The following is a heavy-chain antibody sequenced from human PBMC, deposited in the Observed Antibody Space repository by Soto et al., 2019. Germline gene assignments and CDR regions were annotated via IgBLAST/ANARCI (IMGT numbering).Heavy chain of an antibody. D-gene: IGHD6-19*01. Sequence: EVQLLESGGGLVQPGGSLRLSCAASGFTFSSYAMNWVRQAPGKGLEWVSVISGSGGSTYYADSVKGRFTISRDNSKNTLDLQMNSLRAEDTAVYYGARRSSGWYFDYWGQGTLVTVSS. J-gene: IGHJ4*02. V-gene: IGHV3-23*01. CDR1: GFTFSSYA. CDR3: ARRSSGWYFDY. CDR2: ISGSGGST.